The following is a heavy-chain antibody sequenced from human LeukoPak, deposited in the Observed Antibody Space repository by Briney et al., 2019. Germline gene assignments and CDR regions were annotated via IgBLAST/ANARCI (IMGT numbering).Heavy chain of an antibody. D-gene: IGHD3-22*01. CDR3: ARSPYYYDSSGYSGGDY. J-gene: IGHJ4*02. CDR2: ISAYNGNT. Sequence: ASVKVSCKASGYTFTSYGISWERQAPGQGLEWMGWISAYNGNTNYAQKLQGRVTMTTDTSTSTAYMELRSLRSDDTAVYYCARSPYYYDSSGYSGGDYWGQGTLVTVSS. CDR1: GYTFTSYG. V-gene: IGHV1-18*01.